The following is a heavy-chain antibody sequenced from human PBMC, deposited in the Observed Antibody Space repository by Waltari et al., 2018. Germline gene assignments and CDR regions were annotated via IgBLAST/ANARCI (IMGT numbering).Heavy chain of an antibody. CDR2: ISSSSSYR. CDR3: AREVGGRGWVDY. V-gene: IGHV3-21*01. Sequence: EVQLVESGGGLVKPGGSLRLSCAASGFTFSSYSMNWVRQAPWKGLEWGSSISSSSSYRYYADSVKGRFTISRDNAKNSLYLQMNSLRAEDTAVYYCAREVGGRGWVDYWGQGTLVTVSS. J-gene: IGHJ4*02. D-gene: IGHD1-26*01. CDR1: GFTFSSYS.